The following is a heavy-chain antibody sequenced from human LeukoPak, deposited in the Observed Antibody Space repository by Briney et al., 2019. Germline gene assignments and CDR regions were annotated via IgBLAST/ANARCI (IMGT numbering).Heavy chain of an antibody. V-gene: IGHV3-23*01. CDR3: AREYSSSSYDFDY. J-gene: IGHJ4*02. CDR1: GLSFNIYA. D-gene: IGHD6-13*01. Sequence: GGSLRLSCAAAGLSFNIYAMSWVRQAPGKGLEWVSTISGNGDSTYYADSVKGRFTISRDNSKNTLYLQMNSLRAEDTAVYYCAREYSSSSYDFDYWGQGTLVTISS. CDR2: ISGNGDST.